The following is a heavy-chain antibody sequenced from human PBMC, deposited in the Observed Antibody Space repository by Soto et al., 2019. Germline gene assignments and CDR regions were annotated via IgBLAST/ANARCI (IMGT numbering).Heavy chain of an antibody. CDR3: ARDGKGDYYLWTGYYNYYGMDV. V-gene: IGHV1-2*02. CDR2: INPNSGGT. CDR1: GGTFSRYA. Sequence: VSVKVCCKASGGTFSRYAISWVRQAPGKGLEWMGWINPNSGGTNYAQKLQGRVIKTRDTSISLAYMELSRLRSDDTAVFYCARDGKGDYYLWTGYYNYYGMDVWGQGTTVTVSS. J-gene: IGHJ6*02. D-gene: IGHD3-3*01.